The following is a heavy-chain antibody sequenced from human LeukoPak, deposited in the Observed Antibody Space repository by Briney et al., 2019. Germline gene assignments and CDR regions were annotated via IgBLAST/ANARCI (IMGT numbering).Heavy chain of an antibody. CDR2: MNPNSGNT. V-gene: IGHV1-8*01. CDR3: ARGRRPRENYYYYYMDV. J-gene: IGHJ6*03. CDR1: GYTITSYD. Sequence: ASVKVSCKASGYTITSYDINWVRQATGQGLEWMGWMNPNSGNTGYAQKFQGRVTMTRNTSISTAYMELSSLRSEDTAVYYCARGRRPRENYYYYYMDVWGKGTTVTVSS. D-gene: IGHD1-26*01.